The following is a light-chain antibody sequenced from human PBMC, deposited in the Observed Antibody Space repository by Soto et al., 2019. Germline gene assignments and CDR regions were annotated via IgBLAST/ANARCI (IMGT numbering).Light chain of an antibody. Sequence: QSVLTQPPSVSAAPGQRVTISCSGSSSNIGRNYESWYQQFPGTAPRLLIFDTYKRPSGVPDRFSGSTSGTSSTLAITGLQSGDEADYYCAAWDSSLSIVIFGGGTKLTVL. V-gene: IGLV1-51*01. CDR3: AAWDSSLSIVI. J-gene: IGLJ2*01. CDR2: DTY. CDR1: SSNIGRNY.